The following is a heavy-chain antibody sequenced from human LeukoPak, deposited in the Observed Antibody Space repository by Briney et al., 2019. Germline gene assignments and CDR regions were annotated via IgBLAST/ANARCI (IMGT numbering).Heavy chain of an antibody. CDR1: AFTFSTYA. Sequence: GGSLRLSCAASAFTFSTYAMHWVRQAPGKGLEWVSFIYSGGDTYYADSVKGRFTISRDNSKNTFHLQMNSLRAEDTAVYYCARRAGDYSHPYDYWGQGTLVTVSS. CDR3: ARRAGDYSHPYDY. CDR2: IYSGGDT. D-gene: IGHD3-22*01. J-gene: IGHJ4*02. V-gene: IGHV3-53*01.